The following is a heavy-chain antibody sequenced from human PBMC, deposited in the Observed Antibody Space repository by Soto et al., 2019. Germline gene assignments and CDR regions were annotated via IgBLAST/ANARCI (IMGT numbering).Heavy chain of an antibody. CDR2: IYHSGST. CDR3: ARVPGP. CDR1: GGSISSGGYS. V-gene: IGHV4-30-2*01. J-gene: IGHJ5*02. Sequence: QLQLQETGSGLVKPSQTLSLTCAVSGGSISSGGYSWSWIRQPPGKCLEWIGYIYHSGSTHYNPSLQSRVTISVDRSKNQFSLKLSSVTAADTAVYYCARVPGPWGQGTLVTVSS. D-gene: IGHD7-27*01.